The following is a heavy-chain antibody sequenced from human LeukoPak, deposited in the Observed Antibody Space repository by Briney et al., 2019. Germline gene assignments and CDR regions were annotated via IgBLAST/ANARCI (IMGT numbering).Heavy chain of an antibody. CDR2: ISAYNGNT. Sequence: ASVKVSCKASGYTFTSYGISWVRQAPGQGLEWMGWISAYNGNTNYAQKLQGRVTMTTDTSTSTAYMELRSLRSDDTAVHYCASCGYFDCLNWFDPWGQGTLVTVSS. CDR3: ASCGYFDCLNWFDP. J-gene: IGHJ5*02. D-gene: IGHD3-9*01. V-gene: IGHV1-18*01. CDR1: GYTFTSYG.